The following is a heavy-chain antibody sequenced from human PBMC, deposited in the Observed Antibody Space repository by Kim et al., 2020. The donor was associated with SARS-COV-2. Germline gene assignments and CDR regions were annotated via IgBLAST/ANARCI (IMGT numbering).Heavy chain of an antibody. J-gene: IGHJ4*02. CDR3: ARVGRFGDPRGDY. CDR2: IWYDGSNK. V-gene: IGHV3-33*01. Sequence: GGSLRLSCAASGFTFSSYGMHWVRQAPGKGLEWVAVIWYDGSNKYYADSVKGRFTISRDNSKNTLYLQMNSLRAEDTAVYYCARVGRFGDPRGDYWGQGTLVTVSS. CDR1: GFTFSSYG. D-gene: IGHD3-10*01.